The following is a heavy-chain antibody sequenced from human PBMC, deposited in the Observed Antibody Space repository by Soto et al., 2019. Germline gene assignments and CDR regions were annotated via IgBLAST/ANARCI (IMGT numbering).Heavy chain of an antibody. Sequence: GESLKISCTGIGYSFTSYWIGWVRQMPGKALEWMGIIYPGDSETRYSPSFQGQVTISVDKSIITAYLQWNSLEASDTAFYYCARSNSSSPYFGDWGQGALVTVSS. D-gene: IGHD6-13*01. CDR1: GYSFTSYW. CDR3: ARSNSSSPYFGD. V-gene: IGHV5-51*01. CDR2: IYPGDSET. J-gene: IGHJ4*02.